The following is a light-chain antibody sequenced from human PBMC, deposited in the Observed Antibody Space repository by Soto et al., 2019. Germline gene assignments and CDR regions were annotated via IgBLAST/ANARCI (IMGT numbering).Light chain of an antibody. CDR3: QQYGRSWT. J-gene: IGKJ1*01. V-gene: IGKV3-20*01. CDR2: GAS. Sequence: EIVMTQSPATLSVSPGERATLSCRASQSVNSNYLAWYQQKPGQAPRLLINGASSRATGIPDRFSGSGSGTEFTLTISRLEPEDFAVYYCQQYGRSWTLGQGTKVDIK. CDR1: QSVNSNY.